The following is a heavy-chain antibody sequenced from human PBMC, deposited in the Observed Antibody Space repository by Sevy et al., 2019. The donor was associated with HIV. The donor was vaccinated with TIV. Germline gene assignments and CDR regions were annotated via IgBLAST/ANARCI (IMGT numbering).Heavy chain of an antibody. CDR2: ISSSSSYI. V-gene: IGHV3-21*01. CDR3: ARDPWYYDSSGYYYYFDY. CDR1: GFTFSSYS. D-gene: IGHD3-22*01. Sequence: GGSLRLSCAASGFTFSSYSMNWVRQAPGKGLEWVSSISSSSSYIYYADSVKGRFTISRDNAKNSLYLQMNSLRAEDTAVYYCARDPWYYDSSGYYYYFDYWGQGTLVTVSS. J-gene: IGHJ4*02.